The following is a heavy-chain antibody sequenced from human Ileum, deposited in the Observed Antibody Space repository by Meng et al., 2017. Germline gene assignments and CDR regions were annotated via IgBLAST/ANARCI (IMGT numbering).Heavy chain of an antibody. CDR1: GFTFSSSW. CDR2: IRSDASMT. V-gene: IGHV3-74*01. J-gene: IGHJ3*01. D-gene: IGHD1-26*01. CDR3: ARLLSGSSAFDL. Sequence: GESLKISCAASGFTFSSSWMHWVRQVPGKGLVWVSRIRSDASMTNYADSVEGRFTISRDNAKNTLYLDMSSLRAEDTAVYYCARLLSGSSAFDLCGQAI.